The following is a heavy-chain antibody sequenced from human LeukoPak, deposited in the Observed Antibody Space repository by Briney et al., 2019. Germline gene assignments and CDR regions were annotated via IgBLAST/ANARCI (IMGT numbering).Heavy chain of an antibody. CDR1: GFTFSSYG. V-gene: IGHV3-30*18. CDR2: ISYDGSNK. CDR3: AKDPTSSVTATTSDY. Sequence: GGSLRLSCAASGFTFSSYGRHWVRQAPGKGLEWVAVISYDGSNKYYADSVKGRFTISRDNSKNTLYLQMNSLRAEDTAVYYCAKDPTSSVTATTSDYWGQGTLVTVSS. J-gene: IGHJ4*02. D-gene: IGHD2-21*02.